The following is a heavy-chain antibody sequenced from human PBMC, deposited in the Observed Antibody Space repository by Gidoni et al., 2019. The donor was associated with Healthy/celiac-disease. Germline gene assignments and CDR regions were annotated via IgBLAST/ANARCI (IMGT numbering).Heavy chain of an antibody. V-gene: IGHV4-4*07. CDR2: IYTSGST. J-gene: IGHJ5*02. Sequence: QVQLQESGPGLVKPSETLSLTCTVSGGSLSSYYWRWIRLPAGKGLEWIRRIYTSGSTNYNPSLKSRVTMSVDTSKNQFSLKLSSVTAADTAVYYCAREIISRVGFDPWGQGTLVTVSS. CDR1: GGSLSSYY. D-gene: IGHD1-26*01. CDR3: AREIISRVGFDP.